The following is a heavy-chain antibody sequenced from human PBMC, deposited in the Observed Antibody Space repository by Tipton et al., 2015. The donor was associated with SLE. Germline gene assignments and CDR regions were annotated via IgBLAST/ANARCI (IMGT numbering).Heavy chain of an antibody. Sequence: TLSLTCTVSGVPISSGAYSWSWIRQPPGKGLEWIGYIYQSGSTYYNPSLESRVTISVDKSKNQFSLKMTSVTAADTAVYYCARGGASSIWFDPWGQGILVTVSS. CDR3: ARGGASSIWFDP. CDR2: IYQSGST. CDR1: GVPISSGAYS. V-gene: IGHV4-30-2*01. D-gene: IGHD6-6*01. J-gene: IGHJ5*02.